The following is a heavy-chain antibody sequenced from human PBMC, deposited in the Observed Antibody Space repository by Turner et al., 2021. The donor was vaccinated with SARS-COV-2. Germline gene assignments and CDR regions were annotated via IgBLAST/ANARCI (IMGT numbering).Heavy chain of an antibody. J-gene: IGHJ4*02. CDR1: EHTFTNYW. CDR2: MYAGDSDT. V-gene: IGHV5-51*03. CDR3: GRCVERGSFAMGTLDD. Sequence: EVQLVQSGAEVKKPGESLKISCKASEHTFTNYWVAWVRQMPGKGLEWMGTMYAGDSDTRDSPSCQGRVTISVDKSIDTAYLHWSRLQASDTAMYYCGRCVERGSFAMGTLDDWGQGTLVTVSS. D-gene: IGHD7-27*01.